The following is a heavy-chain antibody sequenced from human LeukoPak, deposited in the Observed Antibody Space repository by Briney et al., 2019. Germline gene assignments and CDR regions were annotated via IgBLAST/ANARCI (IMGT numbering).Heavy chain of an antibody. V-gene: IGHV4-59*01. Sequence: SETLSLTCTVSGGSISSDYWSWIRQPPGKGLEWIGYIYYSGSTNYNPSLKSRVTISVDTSKNQFSLKLSSVTAADTAVYYCARAGLSSPYYYYYYGMDVWGQGTTVTVSS. CDR2: IYYSGST. CDR3: ARAGLSSPYYYYYYGMDV. CDR1: GGSISSDY. D-gene: IGHD6-13*01. J-gene: IGHJ6*02.